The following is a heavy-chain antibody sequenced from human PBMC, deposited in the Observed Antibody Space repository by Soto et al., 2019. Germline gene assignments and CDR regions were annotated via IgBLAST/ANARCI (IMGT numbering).Heavy chain of an antibody. V-gene: IGHV3-48*03. CDR3: ARVGLAVAGSVYDY. CDR2: ISSSGSTI. D-gene: IGHD6-19*01. CDR1: GFTFSSYE. J-gene: IGHJ4*02. Sequence: PGGSLRLSCAASGFTFSSYEMNWVRQAPGKGLEWVSYISSSGSTIYYADSVKGRFTISRDNAKNSLYLQMNSLRAEDTAVYYCARVGLAVAGSVYDYWGQGTLVTVSS.